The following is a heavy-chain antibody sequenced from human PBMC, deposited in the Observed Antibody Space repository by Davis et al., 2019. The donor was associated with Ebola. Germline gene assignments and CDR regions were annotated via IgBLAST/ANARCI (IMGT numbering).Heavy chain of an antibody. CDR3: AKTARGQLVSRNYYYMDV. Sequence: GESLKISCAASGFTFSSYAMDWVRQAPGKGLEYVSGISSSGGSTYYANSVKGRFTISRDNSKNTLYLQMNSLRAEDTAVYYCAKTARGQLVSRNYYYMDVWGKGTTVTVSS. CDR1: GFTFSSYA. J-gene: IGHJ6*03. D-gene: IGHD6-13*01. V-gene: IGHV3-64*01. CDR2: ISSSGGST.